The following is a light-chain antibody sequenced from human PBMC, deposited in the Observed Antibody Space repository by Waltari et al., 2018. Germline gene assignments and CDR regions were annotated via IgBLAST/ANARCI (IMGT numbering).Light chain of an antibody. J-gene: IGLJ3*02. CDR2: DVS. CDR3: SSYTSSNTPWV. V-gene: IGLV2-14*03. Sequence: QSALTQPAAVSGSPGQSITISCTGSNSDVGGYNYFSWYQQHPGRAPKLMIYDVSNRPSGVSNRFSGSKSGNTASLTVSGLQAEDEADYYCSSYTSSNTPWVFGGGTKLTVL. CDR1: NSDVGGYNY.